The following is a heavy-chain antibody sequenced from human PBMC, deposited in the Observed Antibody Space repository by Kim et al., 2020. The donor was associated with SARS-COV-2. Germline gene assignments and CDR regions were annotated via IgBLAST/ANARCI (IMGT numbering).Heavy chain of an antibody. Sequence: YVDSVTGRFTMSRDNAKNSLYLQMSSLRTEDTAIYYCAALDSVQVPGGIWGQGTLVTVSS. V-gene: IGHV3-7*01. D-gene: IGHD3-10*01. J-gene: IGHJ4*02. CDR3: AALDSVQVPGGI.